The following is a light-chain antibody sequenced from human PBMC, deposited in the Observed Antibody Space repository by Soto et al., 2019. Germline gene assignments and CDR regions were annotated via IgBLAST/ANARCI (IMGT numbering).Light chain of an antibody. CDR2: TAS. CDR1: QGISRY. CDR3: QQYYSYPPYT. V-gene: IGKV1-8*01. Sequence: AIRMTQSPSSFSASTGDRVTITCRASQGISRYLAWYQQKSGKAPKLLISTASTLQSGVPSRFSGSGSGTDFTLTISCLQAEDLATYYCQQYYSYPPYTFGQWNKREIK. J-gene: IGKJ2*01.